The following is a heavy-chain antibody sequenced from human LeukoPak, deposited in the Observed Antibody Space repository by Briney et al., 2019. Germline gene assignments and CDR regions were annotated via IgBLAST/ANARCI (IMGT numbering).Heavy chain of an antibody. CDR3: AREYCSSTSCSIFDP. Sequence: ASVKVSCKASGYTFTGYYMHWVRQAPGQGREWMGWINPNSGGTNYAQKFQGRVTMTRDTSISTAYMELSRLRSDDTAVYYCAREYCSSTSCSIFDPWGQGTLVTVSS. V-gene: IGHV1-2*02. CDR1: GYTFTGYY. CDR2: INPNSGGT. D-gene: IGHD2-2*01. J-gene: IGHJ5*02.